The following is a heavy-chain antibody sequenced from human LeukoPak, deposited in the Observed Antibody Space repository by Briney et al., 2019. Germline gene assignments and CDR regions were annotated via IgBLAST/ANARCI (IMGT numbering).Heavy chain of an antibody. D-gene: IGHD3-16*01. Sequence: SETLSLTCTVSGGSISSSSYYWGWIRQPPGKGLEWIGSIYYSGSTNSNPSLKSRVTISVDTPKNQLSLKLSSVTAADTAVYYCARYDPEGTWFDPWGQGTLVTVSS. CDR3: ARYDPEGTWFDP. CDR2: IYYSGST. J-gene: IGHJ5*02. CDR1: GGSISSSSYY. V-gene: IGHV4-39*07.